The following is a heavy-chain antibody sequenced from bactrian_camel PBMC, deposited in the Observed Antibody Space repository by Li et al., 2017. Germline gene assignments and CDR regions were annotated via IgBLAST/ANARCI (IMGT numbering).Heavy chain of an antibody. CDR1: GFTFSTTE. D-gene: IGHD1*01. CDR2: IISGGRST. J-gene: IGHJ4*01. Sequence: DVQLVESGGGLVQPGGSLRLTCAASGFTFSTTEMSWVRQAPGKGLEWVSTIISGGRSTYYADSVRGRFTISRNNANNTLYLQMNSLKTEDTALYYCARDNGGRRWVAGDLLGQGTQVTVS. V-gene: IGHV3S40*01.